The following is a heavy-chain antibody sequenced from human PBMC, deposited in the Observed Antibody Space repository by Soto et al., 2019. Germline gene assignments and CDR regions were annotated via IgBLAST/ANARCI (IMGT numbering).Heavy chain of an antibody. Sequence: ASVKVSCKASGYTFTSYGITWVRQAPGQGLEWMGGISAYNGDTNYAQKLQGRVTMTTDTSTSTAYMELRSLRSDDTAVYYCAASTTGGNQYYYYYYGMDVWGQGTTVTVSS. J-gene: IGHJ6*02. D-gene: IGHD2-15*01. V-gene: IGHV1-18*01. CDR2: ISAYNGDT. CDR3: AASTTGGNQYYYYYYGMDV. CDR1: GYTFTSYG.